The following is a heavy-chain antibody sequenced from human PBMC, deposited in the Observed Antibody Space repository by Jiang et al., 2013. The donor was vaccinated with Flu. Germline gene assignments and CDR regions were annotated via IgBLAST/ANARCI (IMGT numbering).Heavy chain of an antibody. CDR1: GGSVSSGSYY. J-gene: IGHJ4*02. D-gene: IGHD3-3*01. V-gene: IGHV4-61*01. CDR3: ARVRTTIFGVVIMGPYFDY. Sequence: GPGLVKPSETLSLTCTVSGGSVSSGSYYWSWIRQPPGKGLEWIGYIYYSGSTNYNPSLKSRVTISVDTSKNQFSLKLSSVTAADTAVYYCARVRTTIFGVVIMGPYFDYWGQGTLVTVSS. CDR2: IYYSGST.